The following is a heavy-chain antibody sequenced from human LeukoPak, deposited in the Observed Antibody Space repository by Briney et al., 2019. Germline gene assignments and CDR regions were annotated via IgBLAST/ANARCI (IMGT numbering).Heavy chain of an antibody. V-gene: IGHV4-4*07. CDR3: ARESYGDYVFDY. CDR1: GGSISSYY. J-gene: IGHJ4*02. CDR2: IYPSEST. Sequence: SETLSLTCTVSGGSISSYYWSWIRQRPGQGLEWIGPIYPSESTNYNPSLKSRVTMSVGPSKNQFSLKLSSATAADTAVYYCARESYGDYVFDYWGQRTLVTVSS. D-gene: IGHD4-17*01.